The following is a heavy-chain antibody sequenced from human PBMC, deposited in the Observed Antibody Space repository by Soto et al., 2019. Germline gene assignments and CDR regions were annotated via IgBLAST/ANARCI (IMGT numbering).Heavy chain of an antibody. CDR2: IYSSGTT. CDR3: ARGRGGTYDAFDI. CDR1: GGSMGRVH. D-gene: IGHD1-26*01. J-gene: IGHJ3*02. Sequence: SETLSLTSTVSGGSMGRVHWSWIRQPPGKGMEWIGYIYSSGTTNYNPSLKSRVTILLATYKNQFYLKLVSLTAADTAFYYCARGRGGTYDAFDIWGQGTLVT. V-gene: IGHV4-59*01.